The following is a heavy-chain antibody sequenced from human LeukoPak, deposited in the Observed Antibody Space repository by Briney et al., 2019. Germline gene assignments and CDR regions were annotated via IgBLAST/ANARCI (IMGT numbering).Heavy chain of an antibody. CDR3: ARDYLYCGGDCYFDFDY. CDR1: GFTFSSYW. V-gene: IGHV3-7*01. J-gene: IGHJ4*02. D-gene: IGHD2-21*02. Sequence: PGGSLRLSCGASGFTFSSYWMSWVRQAPGKGGEWVGNIKQDGSEKYYVDSVKGRFTSSRDNAKIPLYLQMNSLRAEDTAVYYCARDYLYCGGDCYFDFDYRGQGTLVTVSS. CDR2: IKQDGSEK.